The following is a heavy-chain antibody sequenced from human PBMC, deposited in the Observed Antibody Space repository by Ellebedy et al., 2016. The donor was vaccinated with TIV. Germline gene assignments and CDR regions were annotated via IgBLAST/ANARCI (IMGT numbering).Heavy chain of an antibody. CDR1: GYTFTNYW. CDR3: ARLRGQWLGQKCYFDS. CDR2: IYPGDSDT. Sequence: GESLKISXKGSGYTFTNYWIGWVRQMPGKGLERMGIIYPGDSDTNYSPSFQGQVTISVDKSISTAYLQWSSLKASDTAMYYCARLRGQWLGQKCYFDSWGQGTLVTVSS. J-gene: IGHJ4*02. V-gene: IGHV5-51*01. D-gene: IGHD6-19*01.